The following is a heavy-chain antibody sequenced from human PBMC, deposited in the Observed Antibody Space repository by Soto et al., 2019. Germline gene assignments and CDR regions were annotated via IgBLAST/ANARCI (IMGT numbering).Heavy chain of an antibody. Sequence: GGSLRLSCAASGVTFSNAWMSWVRQAPGKGLEWVGRIKSKTDGGTTDYAAPVKGRFTISRDDSKNTLYLQMNSLKTEDTAVYYCTTDNTPITIFGVVPIDYWGQGTLVTVSS. CDR2: IKSKTDGGTT. CDR3: TTDNTPITIFGVVPIDY. CDR1: GVTFSNAW. D-gene: IGHD3-3*01. V-gene: IGHV3-15*01. J-gene: IGHJ4*02.